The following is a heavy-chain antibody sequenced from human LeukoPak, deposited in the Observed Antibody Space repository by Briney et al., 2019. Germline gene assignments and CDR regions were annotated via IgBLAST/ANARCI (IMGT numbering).Heavy chain of an antibody. CDR3: VRAGGSSWSDF. J-gene: IGHJ4*02. CDR2: INQDGSEN. CDR1: GFTFSSYW. V-gene: IGHV3-7*01. Sequence: GGSLRLSCAASGFTFSSYWMSWVRQSPGKGLECVANINQDGSENHYVDSVKGRFTISRDNAKNSVFVQMNGLRVEDTAVYYCVRAGGSSWSDFWGQGTLVTVSS. D-gene: IGHD6-13*01.